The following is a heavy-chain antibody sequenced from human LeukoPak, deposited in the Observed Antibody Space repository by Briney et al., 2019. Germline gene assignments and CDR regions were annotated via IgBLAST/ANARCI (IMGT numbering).Heavy chain of an antibody. Sequence: ASVKVSCKASGYTFTSYDINWVRQATGQGLEWMGWMNPNSGNTGYAQKFQGRVTITRNTSISTAYMELSSLRSEDTAVYYCARGLLLYYYYYMDVWGKGTTVTISS. V-gene: IGHV1-8*03. J-gene: IGHJ6*03. CDR3: ARGLLLYYYYYMDV. CDR1: GYTFTSYD. CDR2: MNPNSGNT.